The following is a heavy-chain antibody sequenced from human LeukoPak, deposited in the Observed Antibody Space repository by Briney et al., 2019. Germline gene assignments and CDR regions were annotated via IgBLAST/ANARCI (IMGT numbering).Heavy chain of an antibody. V-gene: IGHV3-33*01. CDR3: AREDGSASYYNNWFDP. J-gene: IGHJ5*02. Sequence: GGSLRLSCAASGFTFSFYGMHWVRQAPGKGLEWVAVIWSDGSNNYYADSVKGRFTISRDNSKNTLYLQMNSLRAEDTAVYYCAREDGSASYYNNWFDPWGQGTLVTVSS. CDR1: GFTFSFYG. CDR2: IWSDGSNN. D-gene: IGHD3-10*01.